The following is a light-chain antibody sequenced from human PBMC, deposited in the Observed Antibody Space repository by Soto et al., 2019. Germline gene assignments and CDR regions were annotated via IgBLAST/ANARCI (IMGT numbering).Light chain of an antibody. J-gene: IGKJ1*01. CDR3: QQYNIYSRT. CDR1: QSNSSW. CDR2: KAS. V-gene: IGKV1-5*03. Sequence: DIQMTQSPSTLSASVGDRVTITCRASQSNSSWLAWYQQKPGKAPKLLIYKASSLESGVPSRFSGSGSGTEFTLTISSLQPYDFATYYCQQYNIYSRTFGQGTKVEIK.